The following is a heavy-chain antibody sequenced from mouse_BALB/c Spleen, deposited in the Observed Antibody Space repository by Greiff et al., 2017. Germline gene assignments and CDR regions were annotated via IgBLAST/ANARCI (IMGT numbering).Heavy chain of an antibody. V-gene: IGHV5-6*01. D-gene: IGHD1-1*01. CDR3: ARHKGRDYYGSSLHYFDY. Sequence: EVQVVESGGDLVKPGGSLKLSCAASGFTFSSYGMSWVRQTPDKRLEWVATISSGGSYTYYPDSVKGRFTISRDTAKNTLYLQMSSLKSEDTAMYYCARHKGRDYYGSSLHYFDYWGQGTTLTVSS. J-gene: IGHJ2*01. CDR1: GFTFSSYG. CDR2: ISSGGSYT.